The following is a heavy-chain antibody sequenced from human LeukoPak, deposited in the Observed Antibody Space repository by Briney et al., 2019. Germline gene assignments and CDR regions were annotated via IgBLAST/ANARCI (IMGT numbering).Heavy chain of an antibody. CDR2: INPNSCGT. Sequence: ASVQVSCKASGYIFTGYYMHWVRQAPGHGLEGMGWINPNSCGTNYAQKFHGKVTMTRDTSISTAYMELSRLRSDDTAVYYCASEYYDYVWGSYRDNWFDPWGQGTLVIVSS. CDR1: GYIFTGYY. J-gene: IGHJ5*02. V-gene: IGHV1-2*02. CDR3: ASEYYDYVWGSYRDNWFDP. D-gene: IGHD3-16*02.